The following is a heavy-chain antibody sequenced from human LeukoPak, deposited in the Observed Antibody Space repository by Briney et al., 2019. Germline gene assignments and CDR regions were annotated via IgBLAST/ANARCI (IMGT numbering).Heavy chain of an antibody. CDR1: GGSISSGGYS. Sequence: SQTLSLTCAVSGGSISSGGYSWSWIRQTPGRGLEWIGYIYHSGSTYYNPSLKSRVTISVDRSKNQLSLKLSSVTAADTAVYYCARALVRGVGSDYYYGMDVWGQGTTVTVSS. CDR2: IYHSGST. CDR3: ARALVRGVGSDYYYGMDV. J-gene: IGHJ6*02. D-gene: IGHD3-10*01. V-gene: IGHV4-30-2*01.